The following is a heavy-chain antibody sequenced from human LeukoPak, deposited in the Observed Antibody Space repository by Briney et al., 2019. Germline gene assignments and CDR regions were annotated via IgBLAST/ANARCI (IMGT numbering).Heavy chain of an antibody. Sequence: TSGTLSLTCAVSGGSISTSNWWSWVRQPPGKGLEWIGEIYHSGSTNYNPSLKSRVTISVDKSKNQFSLKLSSVTAADTAVYYCARVVPAAREYYFDYWGQGTLVTVSS. CDR2: IYHSGST. CDR3: ARVVPAAREYYFDY. J-gene: IGHJ4*02. V-gene: IGHV4-4*02. D-gene: IGHD2-2*01. CDR1: GGSISTSNW.